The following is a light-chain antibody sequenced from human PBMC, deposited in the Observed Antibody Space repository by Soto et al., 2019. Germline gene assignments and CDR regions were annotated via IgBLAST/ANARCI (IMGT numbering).Light chain of an antibody. J-gene: IGLJ1*01. V-gene: IGLV2-14*03. CDR3: SLFTSSITYV. Sequence: QSVLTQPASVSGSPGQSITISCTGTRSDVGGYNYVSWYQQHPGKAPKVMIYEVTYRPAGVSSRFSGSKSGNTAYLTISGLQAEDEADYYCSLFTSSITYVFGTGTKLTVL. CDR1: RSDVGGYNY. CDR2: EVT.